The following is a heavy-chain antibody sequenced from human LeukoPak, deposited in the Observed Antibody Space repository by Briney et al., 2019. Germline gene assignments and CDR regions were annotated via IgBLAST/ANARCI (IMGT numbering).Heavy chain of an antibody. CDR1: GGSISSGGYS. Sequence: TLSLTCAVSGGSISSGGYSWSWIRQPPGKGLEWIGYIYHSGSTYYNPSLKSRVTISVDRSKNQFSLKLSSVTAADTAVYYCAREVVVVPAARGPYFDYWGQGTLVTVSS. CDR2: IYHSGST. CDR3: AREVVVVPAARGPYFDY. D-gene: IGHD2-2*01. V-gene: IGHV4-30-2*01. J-gene: IGHJ4*02.